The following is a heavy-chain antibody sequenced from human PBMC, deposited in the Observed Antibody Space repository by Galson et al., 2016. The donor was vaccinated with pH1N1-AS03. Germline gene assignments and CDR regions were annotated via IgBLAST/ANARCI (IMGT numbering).Heavy chain of an antibody. CDR2: IDWDDGT. V-gene: IGHV2-70*04. CDR1: GFSLSTGGMR. D-gene: IGHD5-24*01. CDR3: ARTLNYNTGLDV. J-gene: IGHJ6*02. Sequence: PALAKPTQTLTLTCTVSGFSLSTGGMRVSWIRQPPGKALEWLGRIDWDDGTFYSTSLKTRLTISKDTSKNQVVLTMTNMDPVDTGTYYCARTLNYNTGLDVWGPGATVTVSS.